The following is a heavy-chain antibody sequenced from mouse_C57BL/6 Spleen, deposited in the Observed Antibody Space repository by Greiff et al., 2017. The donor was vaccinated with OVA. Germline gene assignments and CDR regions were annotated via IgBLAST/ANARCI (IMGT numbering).Heavy chain of an antibody. Sequence: QVQLQQPGAELVKPGASVKMSCKASGYTFTSYWINWVKQRPGQGLEWIGDIYPGSGSTNYNEKFKSKATLTVDTSSSTAYMQLSSLTSEDSAVYYCALPPTTVVEYYFDDWGQGTTLTVSS. CDR1: GYTFTSYW. J-gene: IGHJ2*01. V-gene: IGHV1-55*01. CDR2: IYPGSGST. CDR3: ALPPTTVVEYYFDD. D-gene: IGHD1-1*01.